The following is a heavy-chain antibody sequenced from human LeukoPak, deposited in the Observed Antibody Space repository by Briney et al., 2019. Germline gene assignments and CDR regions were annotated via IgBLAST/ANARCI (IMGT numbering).Heavy chain of an antibody. CDR1: GFTVSSNY. CDR2: IYSGGST. Sequence: PGGSLRLSCAASGFTVSSNYMSWVRQAPGKGLEWVSVIYSGGSTYYAGSVKGRFTISRDNSKNTLYLQMNSLRAEDTAVYYCASSVIEYSNDYWGQGTLVTVSS. CDR3: ASSVIEYSNDY. D-gene: IGHD6-6*01. V-gene: IGHV3-53*01. J-gene: IGHJ4*02.